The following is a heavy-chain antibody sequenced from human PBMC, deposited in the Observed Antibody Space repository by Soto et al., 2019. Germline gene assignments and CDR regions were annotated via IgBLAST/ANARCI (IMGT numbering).Heavy chain of an antibody. V-gene: IGHV4-59*01. CDR1: GGSISSYY. J-gene: IGHJ4*02. Sequence: SETLSLTCTVSGGSISSYYWSWIRQPPGKGLEWIGYIYYSGSTNYNPSLKSRVTISVDTSKNQFSQKLSSVTAADTAVYYCARGDNDSGGYYAFFDYWGQGTLVTVSS. CDR3: ARGDNDSGGYYAFFDY. CDR2: IYYSGST. D-gene: IGHD3-22*01.